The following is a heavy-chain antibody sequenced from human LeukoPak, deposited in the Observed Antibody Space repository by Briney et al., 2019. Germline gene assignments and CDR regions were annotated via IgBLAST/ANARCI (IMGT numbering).Heavy chain of an antibody. D-gene: IGHD3-10*01. Sequence: SVKVSCKASGGTFSSYAISWVRQAPGQGLEWMGGIIPIFGTANYAQKFQGGVTITTDESTSTAYMELSSLRSEDTAVYYCASSSLGSGISFDPWGQGTLVTVSS. CDR2: IIPIFGTA. CDR3: ASSSLGSGISFDP. J-gene: IGHJ5*02. V-gene: IGHV1-69*05. CDR1: GGTFSSYA.